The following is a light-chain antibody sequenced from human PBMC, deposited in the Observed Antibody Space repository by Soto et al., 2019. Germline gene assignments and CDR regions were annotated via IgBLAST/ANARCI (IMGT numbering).Light chain of an antibody. CDR3: QQRSNWPWT. Sequence: EIVLTQSPATLSLSXGXIXTLSSRASQSVSSYLAWYQQKPGQAPRLLIYDASNRATGIPARFSGSGSGTDFTLTISSLEPEDFAVYYCQQRSNWPWTFGQGTKVDI. CDR1: QSVSSY. V-gene: IGKV3-11*01. CDR2: DAS. J-gene: IGKJ1*01.